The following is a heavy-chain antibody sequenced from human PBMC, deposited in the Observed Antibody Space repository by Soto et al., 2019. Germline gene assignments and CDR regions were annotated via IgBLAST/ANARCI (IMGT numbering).Heavy chain of an antibody. Sequence: QVQLVESGGGVVQPGRSLRLCCAASGFTFSSYGMHWVRQAPGKGLEWVAVIWYDGSNKYYADSVKGRFTISRDNSKNTLYLQMNSLRAEDTAVYYCARDNWPYGDYAKYYGMDVWGQGTTVTVSS. D-gene: IGHD4-17*01. CDR3: ARDNWPYGDYAKYYGMDV. V-gene: IGHV3-33*01. CDR1: GFTFSSYG. CDR2: IWYDGSNK. J-gene: IGHJ6*02.